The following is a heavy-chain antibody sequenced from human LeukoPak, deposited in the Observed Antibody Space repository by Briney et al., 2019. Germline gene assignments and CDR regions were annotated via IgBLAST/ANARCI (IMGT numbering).Heavy chain of an antibody. CDR1: GFTVGSNY. CDR3: ARDGISLSYFYGMDV. D-gene: IGHD2/OR15-2a*01. J-gene: IGHJ6*02. Sequence: GGSLRLSCVASGFTVGSNYMNWVRQAPGKGLEWVSVIYSGGNSFYADSVKGRFTISRDNSKNTLYLQMNSLRAEDTAVHYCARDGISLSYFYGMDVWGQGTTVTVSS. CDR2: IYSGGNS. V-gene: IGHV3-53*01.